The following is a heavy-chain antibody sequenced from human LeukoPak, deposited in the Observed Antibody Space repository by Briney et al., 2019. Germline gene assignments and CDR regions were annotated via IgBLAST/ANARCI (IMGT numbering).Heavy chain of an antibody. D-gene: IGHD3-10*01. CDR1: GASISTYYYY. CDR2: RCNNGYT. Sequence: SETLSLTCTVSGASISTYYYYWAWIRQPPGRGLEWIGIRCNNGYTYYNPSLRIRVSISVDTSKNQVSLKLRSVATTDTGVYYCARHLNYYGSGSYNYGMDVWGQGTTVTVSS. V-gene: IGHV4-39*01. CDR3: ARHLNYYGSGSYNYGMDV. J-gene: IGHJ6*02.